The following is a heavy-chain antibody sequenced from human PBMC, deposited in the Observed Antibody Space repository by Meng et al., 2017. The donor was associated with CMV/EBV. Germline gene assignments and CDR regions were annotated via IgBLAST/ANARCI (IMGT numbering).Heavy chain of an antibody. Sequence: GESLKISCAASGFTFSSYSMNWVHQAPGKGLEWVSSISSSSSYIYYADSVKGRFTISRDNAKNSLYLQMNSLRAEDTAVYYCARVNIVVVPAAIDGSSFSYYGMDVWGQGTTVTVSS. CDR1: GFTFSSYS. D-gene: IGHD2-2*01. V-gene: IGHV3-21*01. CDR2: ISSSSSYI. CDR3: ARVNIVVVPAAIDGSSFSYYGMDV. J-gene: IGHJ6*02.